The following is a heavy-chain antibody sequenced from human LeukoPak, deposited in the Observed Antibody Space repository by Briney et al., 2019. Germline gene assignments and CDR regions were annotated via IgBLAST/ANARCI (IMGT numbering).Heavy chain of an antibody. J-gene: IGHJ4*02. CDR3: ARGSYGGYVGVVDY. D-gene: IGHD5-12*01. Sequence: GSLRLSCAASGFTFSSYAMSWVRQPPGKGLEWIGYVYYSGSTIYNPSLKSRVTISLDTSKNQFSLKLSSVTAADTAVYYCARGSYGGYVGVVDYWGQGTLVTVSS. CDR1: GFTFSSYA. V-gene: IGHV4-59*01. CDR2: VYYSGST.